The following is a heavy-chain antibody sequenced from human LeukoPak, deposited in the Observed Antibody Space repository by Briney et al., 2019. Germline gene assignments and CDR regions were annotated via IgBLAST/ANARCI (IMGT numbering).Heavy chain of an antibody. CDR3: ARGTTKGADAGDKRGDY. CDR2: ISSSSSTI. D-gene: IGHD3-16*01. Sequence: GGSLRLSCAASGFTFSSYSMNWVRQAPGKGLEWVSYISSSSSTIYYADSVKGRFTISRDNAKNSLYLQMNSLRAEDTAVYYCARGTTKGADAGDKRGDYWGQGTLVTVSS. V-gene: IGHV3-48*01. CDR1: GFTFSSYS. J-gene: IGHJ4*02.